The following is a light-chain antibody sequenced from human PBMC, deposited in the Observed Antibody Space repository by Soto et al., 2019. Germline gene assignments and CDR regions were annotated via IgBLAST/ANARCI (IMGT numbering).Light chain of an antibody. J-gene: IGLJ2*01. CDR3: SSYSSSSALDVI. Sequence: QSVLAQPASVSGSPGQSITISCAGTNRDVGGYNYVSWYQQYPGKAPKLIIYKVTYRPSGVSNRFSGSKSGNTASLTISGLQAEDEADYYCSSYSSSSALDVIFGGGTKLTVL. CDR1: NRDVGGYNY. V-gene: IGLV2-14*01. CDR2: KVT.